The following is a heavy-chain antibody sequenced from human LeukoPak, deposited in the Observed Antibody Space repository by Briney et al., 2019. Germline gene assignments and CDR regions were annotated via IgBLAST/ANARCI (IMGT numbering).Heavy chain of an antibody. CDR1: GFTFTSSA. Sequence: VASVKVSCKASGFTFTSSAMQWVRQARGQRLEWIGWIVVGSGNTNYAQKFQERVTITRDMSTSTAYMELSSLRSEDKAVYDCEAGYRFDRWGQGTMVTVCS. J-gene: IGHJ5*02. CDR3: EAGYRFDR. D-gene: IGHD1-1*01. CDR2: IVVGSGNT. V-gene: IGHV1-58*02.